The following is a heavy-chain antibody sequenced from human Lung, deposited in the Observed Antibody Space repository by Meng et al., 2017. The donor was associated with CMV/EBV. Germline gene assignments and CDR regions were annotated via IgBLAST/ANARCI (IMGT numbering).Heavy chain of an antibody. D-gene: IGHD1-1*01. CDR3: IWNDLGDY. V-gene: IGHV3-15*01. CDR2: IKSKTDGETA. Sequence: VELVGSGGYSVKPGGSLRLSCAGSGFTFSNAWMSWVRQAPGKGLEWVGRIKSKTDGETADYNAPVKGRFTISRDDSKNTLYLQMNSLKTEDTAIYYCIWNDLGDYWGQGTLVTVSS. J-gene: IGHJ4*02. CDR1: GFTFSNAW.